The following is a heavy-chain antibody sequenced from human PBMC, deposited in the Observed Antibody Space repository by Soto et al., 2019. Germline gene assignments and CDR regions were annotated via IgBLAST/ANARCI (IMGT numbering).Heavy chain of an antibody. V-gene: IGHV1-69*01. CDR1: GGTFSSYA. CDR2: IIPIFGTA. Sequence: QVQLVQSGAEVKKPGSSVKVSCKASGGTFSSYAISWVRQAPGQGLEWMGGIIPIFGTANYAQKFQGRVTITADESTSTAYMELSSLRSEDTAVYYCARGRRLGYSYGYSFPSSSWYYYYYGMDVWGQGTTVTVSS. D-gene: IGHD5-18*01. CDR3: ARGRRLGYSYGYSFPSSSWYYYYYGMDV. J-gene: IGHJ6*02.